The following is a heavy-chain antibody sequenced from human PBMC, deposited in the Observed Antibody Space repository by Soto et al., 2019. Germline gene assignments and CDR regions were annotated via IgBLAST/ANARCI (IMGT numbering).Heavy chain of an antibody. D-gene: IGHD5-12*01. CDR2: IFETGST. V-gene: IGHV4-39*01. CDR1: GASVSSGNFY. CDR3: ARHSYDSRFDP. J-gene: IGHJ5*02. Sequence: SETLSVTCSVSGASVSSGNFYWGWIRQPPGKGLVWIGSIFETGSTYYNPPLKSRVSISLDTSRNQFSLKLTSVTAADTAVYYCARHSYDSRFDPWGQGTLVTVSS.